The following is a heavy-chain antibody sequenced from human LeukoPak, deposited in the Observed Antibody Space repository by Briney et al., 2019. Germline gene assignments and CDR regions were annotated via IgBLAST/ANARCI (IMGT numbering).Heavy chain of an antibody. CDR3: ARDEGLDAFDI. J-gene: IGHJ3*02. CDR2: IYYSGST. Sequence: SETLSLTCTVPGGSISSYYWSWIRQPPGKGLEWIGYIYYSGSTNYNPSLKSRVTISVDTSKNQFSLKLSSVTAADTAVYYCARDEGLDAFDIWGQGTMVTVSS. V-gene: IGHV4-59*01. CDR1: GGSISSYY.